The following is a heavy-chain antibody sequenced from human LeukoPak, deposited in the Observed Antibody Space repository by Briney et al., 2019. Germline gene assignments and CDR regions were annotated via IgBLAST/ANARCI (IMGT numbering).Heavy chain of an antibody. V-gene: IGHV1-2*02. CDR1: GYTFTGYY. Sequence: GASVKVSCKASGYTFTGYYMHWVRQAPGQGLEWVGWINPNSGGTNYAQKFQGRVTMTRDTSISTAYMELSRLRSDDTAVYYCAREYYYDSSGFYRDGIDYWGQGTLVTVSS. D-gene: IGHD3-22*01. CDR3: AREYYYDSSGFYRDGIDY. J-gene: IGHJ4*02. CDR2: INPNSGGT.